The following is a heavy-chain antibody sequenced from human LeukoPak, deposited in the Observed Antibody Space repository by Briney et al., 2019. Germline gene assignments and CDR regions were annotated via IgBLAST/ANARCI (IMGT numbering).Heavy chain of an antibody. CDR2: ISGSGGDT. CDR1: GFTFSSYA. D-gene: IGHD3-10*01. J-gene: IGHJ4*02. V-gene: IGHV3-23*01. Sequence: PGGSLRLSCAASGFTFSSYAMSWVRQAPGKGLEWVSAISGSGGDTYYADSVKGRFIISRDNSKNTLLLQMNSLRVEDTAVYYCAKDLGGEDGSGFPGYWGQGTLVTVSS. CDR3: AKDLGGEDGSGFPGY.